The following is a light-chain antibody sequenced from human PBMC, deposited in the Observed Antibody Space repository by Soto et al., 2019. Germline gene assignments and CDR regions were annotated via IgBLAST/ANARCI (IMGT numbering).Light chain of an antibody. CDR3: GTWDFSLSGVV. Sequence: QSVLTQPPSVSAAPGQKVTISCSGSSSNIGNNYVSWYQQLPGTAPKLLIYDNNKRPSGIPDRFSGSKSGTSATLGITGLQTGDEADYYCGTWDFSLSGVVFGGGTKLHRP. J-gene: IGLJ3*02. CDR2: DNN. CDR1: SSNIGNNY. V-gene: IGLV1-51*01.